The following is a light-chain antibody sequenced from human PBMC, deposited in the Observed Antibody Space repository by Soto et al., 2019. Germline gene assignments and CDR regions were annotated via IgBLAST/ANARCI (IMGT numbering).Light chain of an antibody. CDR3: QQADNYPLT. J-gene: IGKJ4*01. CDR2: AAS. Sequence: DIQLTQSPSFLSASVGDRVTITCRASQGISSYLAWYQQRPGKAPKLLIYAASTLQSGVPARFSGRGSGTDFTLTISSLQPEDFATYYCQQADNYPLTFGGGTKV. CDR1: QGISSY. V-gene: IGKV1-9*01.